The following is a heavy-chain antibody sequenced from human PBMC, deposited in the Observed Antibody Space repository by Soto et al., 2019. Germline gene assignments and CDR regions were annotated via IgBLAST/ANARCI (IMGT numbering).Heavy chain of an antibody. CDR1: GGSISSGDYY. D-gene: IGHD6-13*01. CDR3: ASRHSSPYFDY. J-gene: IGHJ4*02. CDR2: IYYSGST. V-gene: IGHV4-30-4*01. Sequence: SETLSLTCTGSGGSISSGDYYWSWIRQPPGKGLEWIGSIYYSGSTYYNPSLKSRVTISVDTSKNQFSLKLNSVTAADTAVYYCASRHSSPYFDYWGQGTLVTVSS.